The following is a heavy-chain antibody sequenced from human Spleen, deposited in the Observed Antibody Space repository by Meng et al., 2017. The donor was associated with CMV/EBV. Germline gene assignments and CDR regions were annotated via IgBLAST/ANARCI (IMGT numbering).Heavy chain of an antibody. D-gene: IGHD2-21*01. J-gene: IGHJ5*02. CDR1: S. V-gene: IGHV3-43*01. CDR2: ISWDSGST. CDR3: AKGRLTHSNCDGGCYQNWFDP. Sequence: SVHWVRQGPGGGLGLVCLISWDSGSTYYANSLKKRVTISADNTKNSLYLQMNSLITEDTAVYYCAKGRLTHSNCDGGCYQNWFDPWGQGTLVTVSS.